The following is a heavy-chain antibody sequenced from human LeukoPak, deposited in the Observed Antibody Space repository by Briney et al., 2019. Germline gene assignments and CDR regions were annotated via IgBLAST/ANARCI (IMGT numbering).Heavy chain of an antibody. CDR3: ARGIAAAGPPGGGYYYYYYYMDV. CDR2: IYYSGST. V-gene: IGHV4-59*01. Sequence: PSETLSLTCTVSGGSISSYYWSWIRQPPGKGLEWIGYIYYSGSTNYNPSLKSRVTISVDTSKNQFSLKLSSVTAADTAVYYCARGIAAAGPPGGGYYYYYYYMDVWGKGTTVTVSS. J-gene: IGHJ6*03. D-gene: IGHD6-13*01. CDR1: GGSISSYY.